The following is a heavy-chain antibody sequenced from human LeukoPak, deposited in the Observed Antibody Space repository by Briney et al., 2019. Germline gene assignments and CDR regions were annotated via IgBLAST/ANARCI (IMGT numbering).Heavy chain of an antibody. CDR1: RFTVSSNY. CDR3: ARSPSVVTPFDY. J-gene: IGHJ4*02. D-gene: IGHD4-23*01. Sequence: GGSLRLSCAASRFTVSSNYMSWVRQAPGKGLEWVSVIYSDGSTYYADSVKGRFTISRDNSKNTLFLQMNSLRAEDTAVYYCARSPSVVTPFDYWGQGTLVIVSS. V-gene: IGHV3-66*01. CDR2: IYSDGST.